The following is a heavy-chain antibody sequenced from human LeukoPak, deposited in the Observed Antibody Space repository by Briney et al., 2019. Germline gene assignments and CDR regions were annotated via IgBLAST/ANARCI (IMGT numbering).Heavy chain of an antibody. Sequence: SETLSLTCTVSGGSINRSTYYWGWIRQPPGKGLEWIGSIYYSGSTYYNPSLKSRVTISVDTSKNQFSLKLSSVTAADTAVYYCARVKEDDAFDIWGQGTMVTVSS. CDR3: ARVKEDDAFDI. CDR1: GGSINRSTYY. V-gene: IGHV4-39*07. J-gene: IGHJ3*02. CDR2: IYYSGST.